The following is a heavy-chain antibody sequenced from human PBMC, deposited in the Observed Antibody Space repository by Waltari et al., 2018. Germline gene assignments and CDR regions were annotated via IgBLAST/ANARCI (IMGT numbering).Heavy chain of an antibody. CDR2: IYYSGST. V-gene: IGHV4-59*01. J-gene: IGHJ4*02. CDR3: ARDVSPIGY. D-gene: IGHD2-21*01. Sequence: WSWIRQPPGKGLEWIGYIYYSGSTNYNPSLKSRVTISVDTSKNQFSLKLSSVTAADTAVYYCARDVSPIGYWGQGTLVTVSS.